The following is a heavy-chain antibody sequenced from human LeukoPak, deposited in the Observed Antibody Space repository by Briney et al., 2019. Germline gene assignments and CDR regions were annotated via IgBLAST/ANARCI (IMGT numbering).Heavy chain of an antibody. CDR3: ARDSEWCGELYYID. D-gene: IGHD3-10*01. Sequence: PSETLSLTCTVSGGSISSYYWSWIRQPPGKGLEWIGYIHYSGSTNYNPSLESRVTISLDTSKNQFSLKLSSVTAADTAIYYCARDSEWCGELYYIDWGQGTLITVSS. J-gene: IGHJ4*02. CDR1: GGSISSYY. V-gene: IGHV4-59*01. CDR2: IHYSGST.